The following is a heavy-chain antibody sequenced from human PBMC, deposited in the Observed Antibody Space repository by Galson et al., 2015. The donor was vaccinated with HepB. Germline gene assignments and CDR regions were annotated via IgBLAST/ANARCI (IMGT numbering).Heavy chain of an antibody. CDR3: ARARYCGGATCYTNWFDP. V-gene: IGHV6-1*01. CDR2: TYFRPKWDS. CDR1: GDSVSSSRDT. J-gene: IGHJ5*02. Sequence: CAISGDSVSSSRDTWNWIRQSPSRGLEWLGRTYFRPKWDSDYAVSVEGRITIHSDTSKNQFSLQLNSVTPEDTAVYYCARARYCGGATCYTNWFDPWGQGTLVIVSS. D-gene: IGHD2-21*01.